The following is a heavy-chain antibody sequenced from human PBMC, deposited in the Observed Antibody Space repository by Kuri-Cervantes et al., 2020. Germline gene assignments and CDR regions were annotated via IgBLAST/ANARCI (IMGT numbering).Heavy chain of an antibody. CDR3: ARDMLGYDSSGYYSDFKSYGMDV. D-gene: IGHD3-22*01. CDR1: GGSISSGGYY. V-gene: IGHV4-39*02. Sequence: SETLSLTCTVSGGSISSGGYYWSWIRQPPGKGLEWIGSIYYSGSTYYNPSLKSRVTISVDTSKNQFSLKLSSVTAADTAVYYCARDMLGYDSSGYYSDFKSYGMDVWGQGTTVTVSS. J-gene: IGHJ6*02. CDR2: IYYSGST.